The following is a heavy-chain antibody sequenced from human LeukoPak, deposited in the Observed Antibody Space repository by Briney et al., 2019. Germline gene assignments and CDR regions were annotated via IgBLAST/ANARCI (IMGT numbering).Heavy chain of an antibody. CDR3: ARLGGLAYCGGDCYTNWFDP. CDR2: IYYSGST. J-gene: IGHJ5*02. V-gene: IGHV4-39*01. CDR1: GGSFSGYY. Sequence: ETLSLTCAVYGGSFSGYYWGWIRQPPGEGLEWIGSIYYSGSTYYNPSLKSRVTISVDTSKNQFSLKLSSVTAADTAVYYCARLGGLAYCGGDCYTNWFDPWGQGTLVTVSS. D-gene: IGHD2-21*02.